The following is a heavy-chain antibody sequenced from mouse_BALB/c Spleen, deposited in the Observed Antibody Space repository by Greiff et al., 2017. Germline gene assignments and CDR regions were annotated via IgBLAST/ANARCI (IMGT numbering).Heavy chain of an antibody. CDR2: ISDGGSYT. CDR3: ARGGDYDEGFAY. D-gene: IGHD2-4*01. CDR1: GFTFSDYY. J-gene: IGHJ3*01. Sequence: EVHLVESGGGLVKPGGSLKLSCAASGFTFSDYYMYWVRQTPEKRLEWVATISDGGSYTYYPDSVKGRFTISRDNAKNNLYLQMSSLKSEDTAMYYCARGGDYDEGFAYWGQGTLVTVSA. V-gene: IGHV5-4*02.